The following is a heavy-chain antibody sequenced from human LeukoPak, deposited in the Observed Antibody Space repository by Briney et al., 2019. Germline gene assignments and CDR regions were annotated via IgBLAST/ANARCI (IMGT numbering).Heavy chain of an antibody. Sequence: GGSLRLSCAASGFTVSSNYMSWVRQAPGKGLEWVSVIYSGGSTYYADSVKGRFTISRDNSKNTLYLQMNSLRAEDTAVYYCARGQPDSSGYWKLTFDYWGQGTLVTVSS. CDR2: IYSGGST. V-gene: IGHV3-66*01. CDR1: GFTVSSNY. D-gene: IGHD3-22*01. CDR3: ARGQPDSSGYWKLTFDY. J-gene: IGHJ4*02.